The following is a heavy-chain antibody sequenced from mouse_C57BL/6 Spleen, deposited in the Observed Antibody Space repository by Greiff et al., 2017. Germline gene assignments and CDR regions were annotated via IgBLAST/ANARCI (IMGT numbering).Heavy chain of an antibody. V-gene: IGHV1-82*01. D-gene: IGHD1-3*01. CDR3: ARSGATPLGSAWFAY. J-gene: IGHJ3*01. Sequence: VQVLESGPELVKPGASVKISCTASGYEISSSWMNWVKQRPGKGLEWIGRIYPGDGDTKYTGKFKGKATMPADKSSSTAYMQLSRLTSELSAVYFCARSGATPLGSAWFAYWGQGTLVTVSA. CDR1: GYEISSSW. CDR2: IYPGDGDT.